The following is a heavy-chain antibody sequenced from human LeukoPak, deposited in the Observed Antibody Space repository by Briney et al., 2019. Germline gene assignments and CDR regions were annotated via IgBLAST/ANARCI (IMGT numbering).Heavy chain of an antibody. CDR2: IIPIFGTA. D-gene: IGHD3-22*01. CDR1: GGTVSRYA. Sequence: ASVKVSCKASGGTVSRYAISWVRQAPGQGLEWMGGIIPIFGTANYAQKFQGRVTITADESTSTAYMELSSLRSEDTAVYYCARDHYDSREDAFDIWGQGTMVTVSS. CDR3: ARDHYDSREDAFDI. J-gene: IGHJ3*02. V-gene: IGHV1-69*13.